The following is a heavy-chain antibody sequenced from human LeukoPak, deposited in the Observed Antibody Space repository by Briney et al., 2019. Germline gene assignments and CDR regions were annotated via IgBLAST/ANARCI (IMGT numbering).Heavy chain of an antibody. J-gene: IGHJ3*02. V-gene: IGHV4-34*01. CDR3: ARDKGPYSSSWYAFDI. CDR2: MYYSGSS. CDR1: GGSFSGYY. Sequence: SETLSLTCAVYGGSFSGYYWGWIRQPPGKGLEWIGSMYYSGSSYYKPSLKSRVTISVDTSKNQFSLKLSSVTAADTAVYYCARDKGPYSSSWYAFDIWGQGTMVTVSS. D-gene: IGHD6-13*01.